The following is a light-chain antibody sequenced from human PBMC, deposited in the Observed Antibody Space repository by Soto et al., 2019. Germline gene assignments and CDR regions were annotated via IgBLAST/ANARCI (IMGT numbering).Light chain of an antibody. CDR3: QHYGSGYS. Sequence: VLTQSPDIVSMSRGERATISCRASQPIGGDYLAWYQQRPGQAPRLLMFGVSTRAAAISDRFSGAGSGTDFNLTINSLETEDVSVYYCQHYGSGYSFGQGTHVEI. V-gene: IGKV3-20*01. J-gene: IGKJ2*01. CDR2: GVS. CDR1: QPIGGDY.